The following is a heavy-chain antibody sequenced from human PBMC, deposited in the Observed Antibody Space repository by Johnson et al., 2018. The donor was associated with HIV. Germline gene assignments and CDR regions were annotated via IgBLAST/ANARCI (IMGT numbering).Heavy chain of an antibody. CDR3: ARCRSSGSHDAFDI. J-gene: IGHJ3*02. CDR2: ISYDGSDK. D-gene: IGHD3-22*01. CDR1: GFTFRSYG. V-gene: IGHV3-30*03. Sequence: QVQLVESGGGVVQPGRSLRLSCVASGFTFRSYGMHWVRQAPGKGLEWAAVISYDGSDKYYADSVKGRFTISRDNSKNTLYLQMNSLRDEDTAVYYCARCRSSGSHDAFDIWGEGSMVTVS.